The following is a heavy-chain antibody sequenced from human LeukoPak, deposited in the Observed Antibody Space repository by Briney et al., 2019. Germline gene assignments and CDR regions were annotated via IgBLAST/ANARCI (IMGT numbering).Heavy chain of an antibody. CDR3: AKLLRLRFLEWLPLDDAFDI. D-gene: IGHD3-3*01. CDR1: GFTFSSYA. J-gene: IGHJ3*02. Sequence: GGSLRLSCAASGFTFSSYAMSWVRQAPGKGLEWVSAISGSGGSTYYADSVKGRFTISRDNSKNTLYLQMNSLRAEDTAVYYCAKLLRLRFLEWLPLDDAFDIWGQGTMVTVSS. V-gene: IGHV3-23*01. CDR2: ISGSGGST.